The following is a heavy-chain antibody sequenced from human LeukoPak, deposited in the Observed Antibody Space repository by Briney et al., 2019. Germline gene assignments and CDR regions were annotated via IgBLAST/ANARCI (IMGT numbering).Heavy chain of an antibody. V-gene: IGHV4-59*11. CDR2: VFSTGDT. Sequence: SETLSLTCTVSDASMSSHYWIWVRQPPGRGLEWIGYVFSTGDTTYSPSLKSRVTISVDMSENQFSLKLNSVTAADTAVYYCARGVYNYYYMDVWGRGATVTVSS. CDR1: DASMSSHY. J-gene: IGHJ6*03. CDR3: ARGVYNYYYMDV.